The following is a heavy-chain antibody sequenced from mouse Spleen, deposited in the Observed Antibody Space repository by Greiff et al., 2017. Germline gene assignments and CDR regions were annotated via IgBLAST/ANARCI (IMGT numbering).Heavy chain of an antibody. Sequence: VKLQESGAELARPGASVKMSCKASGYTFTSYTMHWVKQRPGQGLEWIGYINPSSGYTKYNQKFKDKATLTADKSSSTAYMQLSSLTSEDSAVYYCAIYYGDYFDYWGQGTTLTVSS. J-gene: IGHJ2*01. CDR1: GYTFTSYT. CDR2: INPSSGYT. D-gene: IGHD2-13*01. V-gene: IGHV1-4*01. CDR3: AIYYGDYFDY.